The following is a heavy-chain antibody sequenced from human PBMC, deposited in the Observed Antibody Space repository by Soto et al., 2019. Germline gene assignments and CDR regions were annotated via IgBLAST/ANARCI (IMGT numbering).Heavy chain of an antibody. CDR2: ISSSSSTI. Sequence: EVQLVESGGGLVQPGGSLRLSCAASGFTFSSYSMNWVRQAPGKGLEWVSYISSSSSTIYYADSVKGRFTISRDNAKNSLYLQMNGLRAVGTAVYYCARGWIRLLVDYWGQGTLVTVSS. V-gene: IGHV3-48*01. J-gene: IGHJ4*02. CDR1: GFTFSSYS. CDR3: ARGWIRLLVDY. D-gene: IGHD5-12*01.